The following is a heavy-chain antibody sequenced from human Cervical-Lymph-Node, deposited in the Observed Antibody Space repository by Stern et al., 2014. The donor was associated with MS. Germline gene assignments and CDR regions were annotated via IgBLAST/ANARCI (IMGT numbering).Heavy chain of an antibody. V-gene: IGHV4-4*02. CDR1: GDSINSNSW. Sequence: QVQLQESDPGPVQPSGTLSLTCTVSGDSINSNSWWTWVRQPPGKGLEWXGEIYRSGSTTYNPSLQSRVTISVDPSKNHFSLTLRSVTAADTAVYYCARDFYQWTRENWFDPWGQGTLVTVSS. CDR2: IYRSGST. CDR3: ARDFYQWTRENWFDP. J-gene: IGHJ5*02. D-gene: IGHD2-2*01.